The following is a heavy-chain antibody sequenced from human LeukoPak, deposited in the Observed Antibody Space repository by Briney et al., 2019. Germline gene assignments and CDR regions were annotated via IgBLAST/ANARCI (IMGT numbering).Heavy chain of an antibody. D-gene: IGHD3-22*01. J-gene: IGHJ4*02. CDR2: ISDSGGRT. CDR1: GITISNYG. CDR3: AKRGVVIRVILVGFHKEAYYFDS. Sequence: GGSLRLSCAVSGITISNYGMSWVRQAPGKGLEWVAGISDSGGRTNYADSVKGRFTISRDNPKNTLYLQMNSLRAEDTAVYFCAKRGVVIRVILVGFHKEAYYFDSWGQGALVTVSS. V-gene: IGHV3-23*01.